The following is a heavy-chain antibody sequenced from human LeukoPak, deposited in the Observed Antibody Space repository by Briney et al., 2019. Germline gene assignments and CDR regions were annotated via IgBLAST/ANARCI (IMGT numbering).Heavy chain of an antibody. V-gene: IGHV3-7*01. Sequence: PGGSLRLSCAASGFTFSSYWMSWVRQAPGKGLEWEANIKQDGSEKFYVDSVKGRFTISRDNAKNSLYLQMNSLRVEDTAVYYCARAPLGPHYFDYWGQGTLVAVSS. CDR2: IKQDGSEK. CDR3: ARAPLGPHYFDY. J-gene: IGHJ4*02. CDR1: GFTFSSYW.